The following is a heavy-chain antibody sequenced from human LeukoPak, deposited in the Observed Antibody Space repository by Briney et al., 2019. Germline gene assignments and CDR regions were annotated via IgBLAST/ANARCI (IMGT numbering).Heavy chain of an antibody. Sequence: SETLSLTCTVSGGSISSGNYYWSWIRQPPGKGLEWIGYIYYSGSTYYNPSLKSRVTMSVDTSKNQFSLMLSSVTAADTAVYYCARGGYYCDDWGQGTLVTVSS. CDR3: ARGGYYCDD. CDR1: GGSISSGNYY. J-gene: IGHJ4*02. CDR2: IYYSGST. V-gene: IGHV4-30-4*01.